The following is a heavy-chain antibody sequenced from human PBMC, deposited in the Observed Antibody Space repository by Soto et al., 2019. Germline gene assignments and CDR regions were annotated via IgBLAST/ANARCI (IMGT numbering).Heavy chain of an antibody. CDR3: AHRDSTGTTTYFDS. CDR2: IYWDGES. CDR1: GFSFTTTRMG. J-gene: IGHJ4*02. V-gene: IGHV2-5*02. D-gene: IGHD1-1*01. Sequence: QITLKEAGPTLVKPTETLTLTCTFSGFSFTTTRMGVGWTRQPPGKALEWLAIIYWDGESRDNPLLRRRLTRSDATSNNHTVRAITHMDPNRPATYHCAHRDSTGTTTYFDSWGQGIPVTVAS.